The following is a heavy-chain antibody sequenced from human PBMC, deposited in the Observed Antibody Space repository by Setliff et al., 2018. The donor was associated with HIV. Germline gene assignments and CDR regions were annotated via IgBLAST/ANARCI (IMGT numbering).Heavy chain of an antibody. Sequence: ETLSLTCTVSGGSISSSNWWGWIRQTPGKGLEWIGYIDYSGSTYYNPSLESRVTISLDTSKNQVSLSLASVTAADTAVYYCARDGGGSGWSLGEFDFWGQGTLVTVSS. CDR3: ARDGGGSGWSLGEFDF. J-gene: IGHJ4*02. V-gene: IGHV4-28*03. CDR2: IDYSGST. CDR1: GGSISSSNW. D-gene: IGHD6-19*01.